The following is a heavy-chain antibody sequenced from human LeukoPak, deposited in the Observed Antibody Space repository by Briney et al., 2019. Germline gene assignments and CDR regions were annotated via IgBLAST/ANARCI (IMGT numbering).Heavy chain of an antibody. V-gene: IGHV4-59*01. CDR2: IYYSGST. J-gene: IGHJ4*02. CDR1: GASISSSY. Sequence: PSETLSLTCIVSGASISSSYWSWIRQPPGKGLEWIGEIYYSGSTNYNPSLKSRVTISVDPSKNQLSLRLTSVTAADTAVYYCARVDTPRGFFDYWGQGTLVTVSP. D-gene: IGHD5-18*01. CDR3: ARVDTPRGFFDY.